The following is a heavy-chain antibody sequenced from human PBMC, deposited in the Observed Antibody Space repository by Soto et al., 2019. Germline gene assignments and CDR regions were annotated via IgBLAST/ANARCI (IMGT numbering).Heavy chain of an antibody. CDR3: THINSAFRSRPPAGFDY. J-gene: IGHJ4*02. V-gene: IGHV2-5*02. D-gene: IGHD2-15*01. Sequence: QITLKESGPTLVKPTQTLTLTCTFSGFSLSTSGVGVGWIRQPPGKALEWLALIYWDDDKRYSPTLKSRLTIPNETSNHQVVLTLTNLDPSDTASYFCTHINSAFRSRPPAGFDYWGQGTLVTVSS. CDR2: IYWDDDK. CDR1: GFSLSTSGVG.